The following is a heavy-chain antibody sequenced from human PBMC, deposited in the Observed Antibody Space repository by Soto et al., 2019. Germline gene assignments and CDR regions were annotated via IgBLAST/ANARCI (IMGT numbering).Heavy chain of an antibody. D-gene: IGHD3-16*01. CDR1: GYTFTSYD. V-gene: IGHV1-8*01. J-gene: IGHJ3*02. CDR2: MNPNSGNT. Sequence: QVQLVQSGAEVKKPGASVKVSCKASGYTFTSYDINWVRQATGQGLEWMGWMNPNSGNTGYAQKFQGRVTMTRNTXIXXAYMELSSLRSEDTAVYYCARGRYDYVWGQDAFDIWGQGTMVTVSS. CDR3: ARGRYDYVWGQDAFDI.